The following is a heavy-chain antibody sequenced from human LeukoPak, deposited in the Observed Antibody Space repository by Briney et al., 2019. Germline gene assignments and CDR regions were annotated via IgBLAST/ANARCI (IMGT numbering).Heavy chain of an antibody. V-gene: IGHV3-64*01. CDR1: GFTFSSYA. CDR3: ARDGYSGYAVMDY. J-gene: IGHJ4*02. Sequence: GGSLRLSCAASGFTFSSYAMHWVRQAPGKRLEYVSAISSNGGSTYYANSVKGRFTISRDNSKNTPYLQMGSLRAEDMAVYYCARDGYSGYAVMDYWGQGTLVTVSS. CDR2: ISSNGGST. D-gene: IGHD5-12*01.